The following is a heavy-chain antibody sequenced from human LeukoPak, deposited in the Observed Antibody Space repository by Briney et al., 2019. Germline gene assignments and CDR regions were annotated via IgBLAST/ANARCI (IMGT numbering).Heavy chain of an antibody. J-gene: IGHJ6*02. D-gene: IGHD3-10*01. CDR2: INPNDGAT. CDR1: GYTFIGHY. V-gene: IGHV1-2*02. CDR3: ARDFYYYGSGTFMDV. Sequence: ASVKVSCKAPGYTFIGHYMHWVRQAPVQGLEWMGWINPNDGATNFAQTFQGRVTMTRDTAINTAYMELSSLRSDDTAVYYCARDFYYYGSGTFMDVWGQGTTVTVS.